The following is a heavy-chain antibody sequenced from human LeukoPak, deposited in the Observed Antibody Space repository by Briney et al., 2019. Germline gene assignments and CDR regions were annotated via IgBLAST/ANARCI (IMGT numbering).Heavy chain of an antibody. Sequence: GGSLRLSCAASGFTFSDFAMHWVRQAPGKGLEWVAIISYNGSNKYYADSVKGRFTISRDNSKNTLFLQMNSLRAEDTALYYCARPAVVEVQYYLDYWGQGTLVTVSS. D-gene: IGHD2-2*01. CDR1: GFTFSDFA. J-gene: IGHJ4*02. CDR3: ARPAVVEVQYYLDY. V-gene: IGHV3-30-3*01. CDR2: ISYNGSNK.